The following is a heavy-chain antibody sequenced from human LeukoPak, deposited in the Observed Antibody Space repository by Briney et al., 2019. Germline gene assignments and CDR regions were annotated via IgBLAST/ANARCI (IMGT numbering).Heavy chain of an antibody. Sequence: ASVKVSCKASGYTFTGYYMHWVRQAPGQGLEWMGWINPNSGGTNYAQKFQGRVAMTRDTSISTAYMELSRLRSDDTAVYYCARLVGVWGVYYFDYWGQGTLVTVSS. CDR3: ARLVGVWGVYYFDY. J-gene: IGHJ4*02. CDR1: GYTFTGYY. D-gene: IGHD3-10*01. CDR2: INPNSGGT. V-gene: IGHV1-2*02.